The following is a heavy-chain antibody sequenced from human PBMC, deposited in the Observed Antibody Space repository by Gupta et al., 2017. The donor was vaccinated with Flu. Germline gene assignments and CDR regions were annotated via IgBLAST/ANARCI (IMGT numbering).Heavy chain of an antibody. CDR3: ARGTNYYDSSPLDY. Sequence: QVQLVQSGAEVKKPGSSVKVSCKASGGTFRSYAISWVRQAPGQGLEWMGGIIAIFGTTNYAQKFQGRVTITADESTSTVYMELSSLRSEDTAVYYCARGTNYYDSSPLDYWGQGTLVTVSS. J-gene: IGHJ4*02. D-gene: IGHD3-22*01. CDR2: IIAIFGTT. V-gene: IGHV1-69*01. CDR1: GGTFRSYA.